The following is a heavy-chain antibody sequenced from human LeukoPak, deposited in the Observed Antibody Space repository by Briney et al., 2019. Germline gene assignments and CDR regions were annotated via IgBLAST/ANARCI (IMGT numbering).Heavy chain of an antibody. CDR2: IYHSGST. J-gene: IGHJ2*01. V-gene: IGHV4-38-2*02. CDR1: GYSISSGYY. D-gene: IGHD6-19*01. Sequence: SETLSLTCTVSGYSISSGYYWGWIRQPPGKGLEWIGSIYHSGSTYYNPSLKSRVTISVDTSKNQFSLKLSSVTAADTAVYYCVAYSSGWSTYWYFDLWGRGTLVTVSS. CDR3: VAYSSGWSTYWYFDL.